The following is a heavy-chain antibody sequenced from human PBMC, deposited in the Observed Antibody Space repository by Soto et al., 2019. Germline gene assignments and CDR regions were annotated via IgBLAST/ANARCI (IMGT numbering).Heavy chain of an antibody. D-gene: IGHD4-17*01. J-gene: IGHJ6*02. V-gene: IGHV4-59*01. CDR3: ARAHYGDYGYGMDV. Sequence: PSETLSLTCAVSGDSISSYYCMWVRQPPGKGLESIGYLYYGRSANYNPSLKSRVTLSVDTSTNQCSLTLSSMTAADTAVYYCARAHYGDYGYGMDVWGQGTTVTGSS. CDR2: LYYGRSA. CDR1: GDSISSYY.